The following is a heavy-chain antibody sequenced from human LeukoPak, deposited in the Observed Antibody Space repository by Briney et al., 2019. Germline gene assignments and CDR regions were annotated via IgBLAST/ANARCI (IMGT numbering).Heavy chain of an antibody. D-gene: IGHD3-22*01. CDR1: GFTFDDYA. J-gene: IGHJ4*02. Sequence: PGGSPRLSCAASGFTFDDYAMHWVRQAPGKGLEWVSLISGDGGSTYYADSVKGRFTISRDNSKNSLYLQMNSLRTEDTALYYCAKVLGYYDSTGYYQEGGFDDWGQGTLVTVSS. CDR3: AKVLGYYDSTGYYQEGGFDD. CDR2: ISGDGGST. V-gene: IGHV3-43*02.